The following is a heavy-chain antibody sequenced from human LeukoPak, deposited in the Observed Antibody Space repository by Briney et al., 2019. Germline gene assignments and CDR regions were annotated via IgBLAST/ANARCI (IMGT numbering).Heavy chain of an antibody. Sequence: SETLSLTCSVSGGSISSLYWSWIRQPPGKGLEWIGYIYYTGSTNYTPSLKSRVTMFVDMPKNQFSLRLSSVTAADTAVYYCARHRAYSSSSPFDYWGQGTLVTVSS. CDR2: IYYTGST. V-gene: IGHV4-59*08. CDR1: GGSISSLY. D-gene: IGHD6-6*01. CDR3: ARHRAYSSSSPFDY. J-gene: IGHJ4*02.